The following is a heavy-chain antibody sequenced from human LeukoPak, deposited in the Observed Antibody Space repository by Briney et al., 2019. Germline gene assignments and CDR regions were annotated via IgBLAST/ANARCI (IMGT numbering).Heavy chain of an antibody. V-gene: IGHV1-18*01. CDR2: ISAYNGNT. D-gene: IGHD3-10*02. Sequence: ASVKVSCKASGYTFTSYGISWVRQAPGQGLEWMGWISAYNGNTNYAQKLQGRVTMTTDTSTSTAYMELRSLRSDDTAVYYCARDPVRGMIEPSDAFDIWGQGTMVTVSS. CDR3: ARDPVRGMIEPSDAFDI. J-gene: IGHJ3*02. CDR1: GYTFTSYG.